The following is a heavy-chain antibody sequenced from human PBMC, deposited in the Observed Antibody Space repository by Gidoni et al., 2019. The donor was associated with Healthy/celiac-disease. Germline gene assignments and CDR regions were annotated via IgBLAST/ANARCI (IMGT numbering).Heavy chain of an antibody. Sequence: EVQLVESGGGLVQPGGSLRLSCAASGFTVSSNYMSWVLQAPGKGLEWVSVIYSGGSTYYADSVKGRFTISRDNSKNTLYLQMNSLRAEDTAVYYCAREMATNYYYYGMDVWGQVTTVTVSS. V-gene: IGHV3-66*01. D-gene: IGHD1-26*01. J-gene: IGHJ6*02. CDR2: IYSGGST. CDR3: AREMATNYYYYGMDV. CDR1: GFTVSSNY.